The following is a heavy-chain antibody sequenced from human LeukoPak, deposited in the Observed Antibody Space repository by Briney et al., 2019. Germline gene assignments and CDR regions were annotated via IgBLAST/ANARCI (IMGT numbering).Heavy chain of an antibody. D-gene: IGHD2-2*01. J-gene: IGHJ4*02. CDR2: IKGDGTST. CDR3: ARGLTALPRSTFDS. V-gene: IGHV3-74*01. CDR1: GFSFSSSW. Sequence: GCSLRLSCAASGFSFSSSWMHWVRQGPGKGLVSVSRIKGDGTSTTYADSVKGRFTISRDNAKNTLYLQMNSLRAEDTAIYYCARGLTALPRSTFDSWGQGTLVTVSS.